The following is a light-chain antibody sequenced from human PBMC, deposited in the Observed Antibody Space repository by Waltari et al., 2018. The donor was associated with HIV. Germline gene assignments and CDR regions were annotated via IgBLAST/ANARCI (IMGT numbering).Light chain of an antibody. J-gene: IGLJ3*02. V-gene: IGLV2-23*02. Sequence: QSALTQPASVSGSPGPSITISCTGTSSDLVSWYQQHPGKAPKVMIYEVSKRPSGVSNRFSGSKSGNTASLTISGLQAEDEADYYCCSYAGSSTWVFGGGTKLTVL. CDR2: EVS. CDR1: SSDL. CDR3: CSYAGSSTWV.